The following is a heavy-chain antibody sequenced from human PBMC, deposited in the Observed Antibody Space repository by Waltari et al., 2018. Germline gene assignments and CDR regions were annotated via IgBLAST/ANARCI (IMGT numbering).Heavy chain of an antibody. D-gene: IGHD3-9*01. CDR2: IKSKTDGGTT. V-gene: IGHV3-15*01. J-gene: IGHJ4*02. CDR1: GFTFSNAW. Sequence: EVQLVESGGGLVKPGGSLRLSCAASGFTFSNAWLSWVRQAPGKGREWVGRIKSKTDGGTTDYAAPVKGRFTISRDDSKNTLYLQMNSLKTEDTAVYYCTTDDDILTGYYVGGVDYWGQGTLVTVSS. CDR3: TTDDDILTGYYVGGVDY.